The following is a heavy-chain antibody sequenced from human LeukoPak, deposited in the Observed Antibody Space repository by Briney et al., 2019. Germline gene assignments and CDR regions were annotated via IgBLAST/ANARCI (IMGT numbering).Heavy chain of an antibody. CDR1: GFTFSSYG. D-gene: IGHD1-26*01. CDR2: IRYEGSNK. CDR3: AKDVGPAYYFDY. J-gene: IGHJ4*02. V-gene: IGHV3-30*02. Sequence: GGSLRLSCAASGFTFSSYGMHWVRQAPGKGLEWVAFIRYEGSNKYYADSVKGRFTISRDNSKNTLYLQMNSLRAEDTAVYYCAKDVGPAYYFDYWGQGTLVTVSS.